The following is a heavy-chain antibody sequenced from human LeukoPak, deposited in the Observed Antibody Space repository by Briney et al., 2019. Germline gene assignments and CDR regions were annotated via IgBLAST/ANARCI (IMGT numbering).Heavy chain of an antibody. Sequence: GGSLRLSCAASGFTFSSYSMNWVRQAPGKGLEWVSSISSSSSSYIYYADSVKGRFTISRDNAKNSLYLQMNSLRAEDTAAYYCARLAGYYYGPGSSFDYWGQGTLVTVSS. J-gene: IGHJ4*02. V-gene: IGHV3-21*01. CDR2: ISSSSSSYI. CDR3: ARLAGYYYGPGSSFDY. CDR1: GFTFSSYS. D-gene: IGHD3-10*01.